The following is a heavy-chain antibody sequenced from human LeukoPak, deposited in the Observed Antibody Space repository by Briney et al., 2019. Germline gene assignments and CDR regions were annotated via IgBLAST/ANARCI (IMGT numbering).Heavy chain of an antibody. CDR1: GFTFSSYS. D-gene: IGHD3-10*01. J-gene: IGHJ5*02. CDR3: AREYYYGSGSYYP. Sequence: PGGSLRLSCAASGFTFSSYSMNWVRQAPGKGLEWVSSISSSSSYIYYADSVKGRLTISRDNSKNTLYLQMNSLRAEDTAVYYCAREYYYGSGSYYPWGQGTLVTVSS. CDR2: ISSSSSYI. V-gene: IGHV3-21*01.